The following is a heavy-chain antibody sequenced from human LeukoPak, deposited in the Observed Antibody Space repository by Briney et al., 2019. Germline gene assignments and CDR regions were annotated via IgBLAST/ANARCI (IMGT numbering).Heavy chain of an antibody. J-gene: IGHJ5*02. CDR3: ARHLIETYYYDSSGYYPLRNWFDP. CDR2: IYYSGST. V-gene: IGHV4-30-4*01. CDR1: GVSISSGDYY. D-gene: IGHD3-22*01. Sequence: SETLSLTCTVSGVSISSGDYYWGWIRQPPGTGLEWIGYIYYSGSTYYHPSPKSRLTISVHTSKNQFSLKLSPVTAADTAVYYCARHLIETYYYDSSGYYPLRNWFDPWGQGTLVTVSS.